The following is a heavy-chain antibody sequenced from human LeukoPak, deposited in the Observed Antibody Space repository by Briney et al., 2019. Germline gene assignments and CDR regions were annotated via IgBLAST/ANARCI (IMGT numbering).Heavy chain of an antibody. CDR2: ISGSGGST. CDR3: AKGLFGGYSSALDY. J-gene: IGHJ4*02. V-gene: IGHV3-23*01. CDR1: GFTFSSYA. D-gene: IGHD5-12*01. Sequence: GGSLRLSCAASGFTFSSYAMSWVRQAPGKGLEWVSAISGSGGSTYYADSVKGRFTISRDNFKNTLSLQMNSLRPDDTAIYYCAKGLFGGYSSALDYWGQGTLVTVSS.